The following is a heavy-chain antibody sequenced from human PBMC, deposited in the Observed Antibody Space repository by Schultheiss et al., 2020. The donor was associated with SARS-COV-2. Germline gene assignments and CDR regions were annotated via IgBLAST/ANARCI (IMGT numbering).Heavy chain of an antibody. CDR2: IKQDGSEK. J-gene: IGHJ4*02. D-gene: IGHD6-13*01. V-gene: IGHV3-7*03. CDR1: GFTFSSYG. CDR3: ARDKTSYSSSWFDY. Sequence: GGSLRLSCAASGFTFSSYGMHWVRQAPGKGLEWVANIKQDGSEKYYVDSVKGRFTISRDNSKNTLYLQMNSLRAEDTAVYYCARDKTSYSSSWFDYWGQGTLVTVSS.